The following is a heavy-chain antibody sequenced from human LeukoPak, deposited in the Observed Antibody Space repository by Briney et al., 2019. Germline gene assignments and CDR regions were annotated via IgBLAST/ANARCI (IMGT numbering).Heavy chain of an antibody. Sequence: GGSLRLSCAASGFIVSSNYMTWVRQAPGKGLEWVSVIYSGGRTYYADSVKGRFTISRDNSKNTLHLQMNSLRAEDTAVYYCARGIGEQWMTQGGDYYYYYYMDVWGKGTTVTVSS. D-gene: IGHD6-19*01. J-gene: IGHJ6*03. V-gene: IGHV3-53*01. CDR1: GFIVSSNY. CDR2: IYSGGRT. CDR3: ARGIGEQWMTQGGDYYYYYYMDV.